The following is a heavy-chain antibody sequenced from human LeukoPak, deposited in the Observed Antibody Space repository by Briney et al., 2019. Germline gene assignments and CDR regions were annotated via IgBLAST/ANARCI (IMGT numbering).Heavy chain of an antibody. CDR1: GFTFSSYA. CDR2: ISYDGSNK. Sequence: GGSLRLSCAASGFTFSSYAMHWVRQAPGKGLEWVAVISYDGSNKYYADSVKGRFTISRDNSKNTLYLQMNSLRAEDTAVYYCARNYYYDSSGYYSWYFDYRGQGTLVTVSS. CDR3: ARNYYYDSSGYYSWYFDY. D-gene: IGHD3-22*01. J-gene: IGHJ4*02. V-gene: IGHV3-30-3*01.